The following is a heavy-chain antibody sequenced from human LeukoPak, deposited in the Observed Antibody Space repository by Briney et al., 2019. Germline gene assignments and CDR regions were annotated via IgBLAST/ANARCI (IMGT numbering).Heavy chain of an antibody. D-gene: IGHD3-22*01. CDR3: AKDPDYYDSSGDY. Sequence: QPGGSLRLSCAASVFTFSSYAMSWVRQAPGKGLEWVSAISGSGGSTYYADSVKGRFTISRDNSKNTLYLQMNSLRAEDTAVYYCAKDPDYYDSSGDYWGQGTLVTVSS. CDR2: ISGSGGST. V-gene: IGHV3-23*01. J-gene: IGHJ4*02. CDR1: VFTFSSYA.